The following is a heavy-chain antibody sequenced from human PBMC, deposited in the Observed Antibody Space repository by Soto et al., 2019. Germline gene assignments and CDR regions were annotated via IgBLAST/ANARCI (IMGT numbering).Heavy chain of an antibody. Sequence: EVQLVESGGDVMQPGGSLRLSCAASGLDFGVYPMNWVRQAPGKGLEWVSYIGARGFPIYYADSVRGRFAMSRDNANNSVFLQMDSLSAEDTAQYFCATEPFDYWGRGALVTVSS. CDR2: IGARGFPI. CDR3: ATEPFDY. J-gene: IGHJ4*02. V-gene: IGHV3-48*04. CDR1: GLDFGVYP.